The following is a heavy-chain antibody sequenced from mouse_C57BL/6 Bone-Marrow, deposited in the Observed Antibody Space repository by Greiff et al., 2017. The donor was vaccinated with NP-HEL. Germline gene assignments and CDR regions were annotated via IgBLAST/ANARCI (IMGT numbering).Heavy chain of an antibody. V-gene: IGHV5-4*01. Sequence: EVQLVESGGGLVKPGGSLKLSCAASGFTFSSYAMSWVRQTPEKRLEWVATISDGGSYTYYPDNVKGRFTISRDNAKNNLYLQMSHLKSEDTAMYYCARDFVTTVVVHWYFDVWGTGTTVTVSS. J-gene: IGHJ1*03. CDR1: GFTFSSYA. D-gene: IGHD1-1*01. CDR3: ARDFVTTVVVHWYFDV. CDR2: ISDGGSYT.